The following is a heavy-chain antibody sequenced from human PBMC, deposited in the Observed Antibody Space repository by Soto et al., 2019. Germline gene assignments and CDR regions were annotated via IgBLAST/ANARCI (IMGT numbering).Heavy chain of an antibody. D-gene: IGHD5-12*01. Sequence: PGGPXSLSCPASGFSFNNAWMNWVRQAPGKGLEWVGLIRTKSDGETTDYAAPVKGRFTISRDDSKSTVFLQMNSLKTEDTAVYYCTTDSPITGPIWGQGTLVTVSS. CDR2: IRTKSDGETT. CDR1: GFSFNNAW. J-gene: IGHJ4*02. CDR3: TTDSPITGPI. V-gene: IGHV3-15*07.